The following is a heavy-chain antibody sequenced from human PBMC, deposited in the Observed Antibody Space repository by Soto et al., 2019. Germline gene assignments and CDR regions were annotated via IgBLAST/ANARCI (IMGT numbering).Heavy chain of an antibody. CDR1: GFTFSSYG. V-gene: IGHV3-30*18. CDR3: AKDREPWLVLFYGMDV. D-gene: IGHD6-19*01. J-gene: IGHJ6*02. Sequence: GSLRLSCAASGFTFSSYGMHWVRQAPGKGLEWVAVISYDGSNKYYADSVKGRFTISRDNSKNTLYLQMNSLRAEDTAVYYCAKDREPWLVLFYGMDVWGQGTTVTVSS. CDR2: ISYDGSNK.